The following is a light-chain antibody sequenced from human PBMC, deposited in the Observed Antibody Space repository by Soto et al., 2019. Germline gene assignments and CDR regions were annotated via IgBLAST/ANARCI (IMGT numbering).Light chain of an antibody. V-gene: IGKV3-15*01. CDR3: LQYHNLWA. J-gene: IGKJ1*01. CDR1: QKIYSN. CDR2: RAS. Sequence: IVMTQSPATLSVSPEERATFSYSASQKIYSNIAWYQQRPGQAPRLLIYRASTRATGVPARFSGSGSGTEFTLTIRSLQSEDFAVYSCLQYHNLWAFGQGTKGDIK.